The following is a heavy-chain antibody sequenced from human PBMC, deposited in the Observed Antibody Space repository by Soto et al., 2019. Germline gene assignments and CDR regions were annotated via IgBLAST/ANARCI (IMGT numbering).Heavy chain of an antibody. CDR3: TTGRWYSGTYVLEL. D-gene: IGHD1-26*01. Sequence: GGSLRLSCAASGFTFSNAWMNWVRQAPGKGLEWVGRIKSKTDGGTTNYAAPVKDRFTISRDDSKNTLYLEMNSLKIEDTAVYYCTTGRWYSGTYVLELWGQGTLVTVSS. V-gene: IGHV3-15*07. J-gene: IGHJ4*02. CDR2: IKSKTDGGTT. CDR1: GFTFSNAW.